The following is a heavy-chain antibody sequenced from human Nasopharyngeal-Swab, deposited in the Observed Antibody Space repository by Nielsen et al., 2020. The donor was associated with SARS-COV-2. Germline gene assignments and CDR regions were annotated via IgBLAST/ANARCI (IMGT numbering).Heavy chain of an antibody. Sequence: WIRQPPGKGLEWVSSISSSSYIYYADSVKGRFTISRDNAKNSLYLQMNSLRAEDTAVYYCARDGLDYDFWSAHFMDVWGQGTTVTVSS. CDR2: ISSSSYI. CDR3: ARDGLDYDFWSAHFMDV. D-gene: IGHD3-3*01. J-gene: IGHJ6*02. V-gene: IGHV3-69-1*01.